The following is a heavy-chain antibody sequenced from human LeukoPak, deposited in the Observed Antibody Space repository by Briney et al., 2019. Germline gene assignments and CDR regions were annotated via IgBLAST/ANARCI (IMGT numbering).Heavy chain of an antibody. J-gene: IGHJ4*02. Sequence: SETLSLTCAVSDYSISSAYYWGWIRQPPGKGLEWIGSIYHSGSTDYNPSLKSRVTISVDTSKNQFSLKLRSVTAADTAVYYCAKAVLLGHGSSWYDYWGQGTLVTVSS. V-gene: IGHV4-38-2*01. CDR3: AKAVLLGHGSSWYDY. CDR1: DYSISSAYY. CDR2: IYHSGST. D-gene: IGHD6-13*01.